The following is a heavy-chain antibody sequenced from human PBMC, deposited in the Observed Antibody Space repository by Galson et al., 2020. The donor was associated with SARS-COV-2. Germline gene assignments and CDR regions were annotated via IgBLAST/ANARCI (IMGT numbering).Heavy chain of an antibody. V-gene: IGHV3-33*01. D-gene: IGHD4-17*01. J-gene: IGHJ4*02. Sequence: GGSLRLSCVASGFTFNNYGMHWVRQAPGKGLEWVAAIWSDGSNEYYVDSVKGRFTISRDNSKNTLYLQMNSLKVEDMAVYYCVRSVDFGDYSGDYWGQGTLATVSS. CDR1: GFTFNNYG. CDR2: IWSDGSNE. CDR3: VRSVDFGDYSGDY.